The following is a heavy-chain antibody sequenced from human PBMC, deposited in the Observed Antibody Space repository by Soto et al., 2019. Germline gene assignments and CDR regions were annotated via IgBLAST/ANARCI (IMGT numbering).Heavy chain of an antibody. Sequence: QVQLQESGPGLVKPSQTLSLTCTVSGGSISSGGYYWSWIRQHPGKGLEWIGYIYYSGSTYYNPSLKSRVTISVDTSKNQFSLKLSSVTAADTAVYYCARDHYDILTGYYTGAYWFDPWGQGTLVTVSS. V-gene: IGHV4-31*03. J-gene: IGHJ5*02. CDR3: ARDHYDILTGYYTGAYWFDP. CDR1: GGSISSGGYY. D-gene: IGHD3-9*01. CDR2: IYYSGST.